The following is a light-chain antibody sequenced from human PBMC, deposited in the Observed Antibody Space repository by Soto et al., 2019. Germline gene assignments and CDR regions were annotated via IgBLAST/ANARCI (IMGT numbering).Light chain of an antibody. CDR3: QQYNSYWT. CDR2: KES. J-gene: IGKJ1*01. CDR1: QSISTW. V-gene: IGKV1-5*03. Sequence: DIQMTQSPSTLSASVGDRVTITCRASQSISTWLAWYQQKPGKDPNILIYKESILESGVPSRFSGSGSGTEFTLTISSLQPDDFATYFCQQYNSYWTFGQGTKVDIK.